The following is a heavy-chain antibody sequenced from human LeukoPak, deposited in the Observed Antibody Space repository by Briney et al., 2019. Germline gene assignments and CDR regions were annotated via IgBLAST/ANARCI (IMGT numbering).Heavy chain of an antibody. J-gene: IGHJ4*02. CDR3: ARDLEAFGAHLGYYNDY. CDR1: GYTFTSYG. V-gene: IGHV1-18*01. D-gene: IGHD3-22*01. CDR2: ISAYNGNT. Sequence: ASVKVSCKASGYTFTSYGISWVRQAPGQGLEWMGWISAYNGNTNYAQKLQGRVTMTTDTSTSTAYMELRSLRSDDTAVYYCARDLEAFGAHLGYYNDYWGQGTLVTVSS.